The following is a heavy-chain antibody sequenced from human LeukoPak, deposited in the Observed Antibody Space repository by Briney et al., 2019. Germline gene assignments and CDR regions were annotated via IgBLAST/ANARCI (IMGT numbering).Heavy chain of an antibody. CDR2: IRYDGNKK. J-gene: IGHJ4*02. V-gene: IGHV3-30*02. Sequence: GGSLRLSCAASGFIFSSYGMHWVRQAPGKGLEWVAFIRYDGNKKYYADSVKGRFTISRDNSKNTLYLQMNSLRAEDTAVYYCAKCKGYSYGSSDYWGQGTLVTVSS. CDR1: GFIFSSYG. CDR3: AKCKGYSYGSSDY. D-gene: IGHD5-18*01.